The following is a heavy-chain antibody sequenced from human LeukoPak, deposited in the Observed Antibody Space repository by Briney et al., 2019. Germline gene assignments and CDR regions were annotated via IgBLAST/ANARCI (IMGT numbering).Heavy chain of an antibody. CDR2: ISGSGANT. Sequence: PGGSLRLSCAASGFTFSSYAMTWVRQAPGKGLEWVSTISGSGANTFYADSVKGRFTISRDNSKNTLYLQMNSLKPEDSALYYCARDRVQIWSYVGTFDSWGQGTLVTVSS. J-gene: IGHJ4*02. CDR3: ARDRVQIWSYVGTFDS. V-gene: IGHV3-23*01. CDR1: GFTFSSYA. D-gene: IGHD5-18*01.